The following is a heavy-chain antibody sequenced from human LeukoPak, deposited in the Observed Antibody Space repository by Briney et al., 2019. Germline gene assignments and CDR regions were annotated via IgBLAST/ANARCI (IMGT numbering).Heavy chain of an antibody. CDR3: ASSFWSGYYLKGGIDY. CDR2: INHSGST. Sequence: SETLSLTCAVYGGSFSGYYWSWIRQPPGKGLEWIGEINHSGSTNYNPSLKSRVTISVDTSKNQFSLKLSSVTAADTAVYYCASSFWSGYYLKGGIDYWGQGTLVTVSS. J-gene: IGHJ4*02. V-gene: IGHV4-34*01. CDR1: GGSFSGYY. D-gene: IGHD3-3*01.